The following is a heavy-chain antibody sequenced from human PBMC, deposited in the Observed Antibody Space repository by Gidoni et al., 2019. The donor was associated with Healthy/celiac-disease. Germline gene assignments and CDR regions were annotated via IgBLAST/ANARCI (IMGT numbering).Heavy chain of an antibody. CDR2: ISGNSGSI. D-gene: IGHD5-18*01. CDR3: AKEKRGYSPGCDY. CDR1: AFTFDDYA. Sequence: EVQLVASWGGLVQPGRSLRLSCPASAFTFDDYAMHWVRQAPGKGLEWVSGISGNSGSIGYADAGKGRFTISRDNAKNSLYLKMNRLRAEDTALYYCAKEKRGYSPGCDYGGQGTLVTVSS. J-gene: IGHJ4*02. V-gene: IGHV3-9*01.